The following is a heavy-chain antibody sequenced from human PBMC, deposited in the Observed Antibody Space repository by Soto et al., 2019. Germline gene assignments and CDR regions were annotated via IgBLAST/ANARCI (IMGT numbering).Heavy chain of an antibody. CDR3: ARARRDIVLMVYAIEGLGWFDP. J-gene: IGHJ5*02. V-gene: IGHV1-8*01. CDR1: GYTFTSYD. D-gene: IGHD2-8*01. CDR2: MNPNSGNT. Sequence: ASVKVSCKASGYTFTSYDINWVRQATGQGLEWMGWMNPNSGNTGYAQKFQGRVTMTRNTSISTAYMELSSLRSEDTAVYYCARARRDIVLMVYAIEGLGWFDPWG.